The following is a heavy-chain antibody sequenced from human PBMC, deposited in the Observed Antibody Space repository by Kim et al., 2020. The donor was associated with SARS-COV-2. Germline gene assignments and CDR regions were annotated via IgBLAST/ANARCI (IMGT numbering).Heavy chain of an antibody. V-gene: IGHV3-48*01. D-gene: IGHD1-26*01. J-gene: IGHJ6*01. CDR3: ARAEWELLLYYYYSMDV. CDR1: GFTFSSYS. Sequence: GGSLRLSCAASGFTFSSYSMNWVRQAPGKGLEWVSYISGTSSTIYYADSVKGRFTISRDNAKNSLYLQMNSLRAEDTAVYYCARAEWELLLYYYYSMDV. CDR2: ISGTSSTI.